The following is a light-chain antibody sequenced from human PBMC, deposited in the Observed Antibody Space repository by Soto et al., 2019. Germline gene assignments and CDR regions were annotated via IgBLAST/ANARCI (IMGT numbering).Light chain of an antibody. CDR2: GAS. Sequence: TDLTLAPYTLSLSPGERATLSCRASQSVSSTYLAWFQQKPGQAPRLLIYGASTRATGIPDRFSGSGSGTEFTLTISGLQPEDFGVYYCQQYDISPPSTFGEGTKVDIK. CDR3: QQYDISPPST. V-gene: IGKV3-20*01. J-gene: IGKJ1*01. CDR1: QSVSSTY.